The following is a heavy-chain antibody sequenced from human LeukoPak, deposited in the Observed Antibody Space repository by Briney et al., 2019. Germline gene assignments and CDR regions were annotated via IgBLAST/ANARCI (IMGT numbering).Heavy chain of an antibody. CDR1: GGSISSGGYP. J-gene: IGHJ4*02. Sequence: SQTLSLTCAVSGGSISSGGYPWSWIRQPPGKGLEWIGYIYHSGSTYYNPSLKSRVTISVDRSKNQFSLKLSSVTAADTAVYYCARGASGYYQNGGAFDYWGQGTLVTVSS. D-gene: IGHD3-22*01. CDR3: ARGASGYYQNGGAFDY. V-gene: IGHV4-30-2*01. CDR2: IYHSGST.